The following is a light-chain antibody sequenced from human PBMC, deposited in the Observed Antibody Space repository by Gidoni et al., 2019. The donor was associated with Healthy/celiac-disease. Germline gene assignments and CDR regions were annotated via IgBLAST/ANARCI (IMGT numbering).Light chain of an antibody. CDR2: SNN. CDR3: AAWDDSLSGRGV. Sequence: QSVLPPPPSASGTPGPRVTISCSGSSSNIGSNYVYWYQQLPGTAPKLLIYSNNQRPSGVPDRFSGSKSGTSASLAISGLRSEDEADYYCAAWDDSLSGRGVFGGGTKLTVL. CDR1: SSNIGSNY. V-gene: IGLV1-47*02. J-gene: IGLJ2*01.